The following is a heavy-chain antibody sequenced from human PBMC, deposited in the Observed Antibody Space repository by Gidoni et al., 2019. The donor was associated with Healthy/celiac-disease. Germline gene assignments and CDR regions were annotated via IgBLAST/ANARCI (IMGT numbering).Heavy chain of an antibody. Sequence: QVQLQESGPGLVKPSETLSLTCTVSNVSMNSYYWSWIRQPPGKGLEWIGYIYYNGNTKYNPSLKSRVTISGDTSKSQFSLNLSSVTAADTAVYYCARHFSSVRYYFYYIDVWGKGTAVTVSS. D-gene: IGHD6-6*01. J-gene: IGHJ6*03. CDR2: IYYNGNT. CDR1: NVSMNSYY. V-gene: IGHV4-59*08. CDR3: ARHFSSVRYYFYYIDV.